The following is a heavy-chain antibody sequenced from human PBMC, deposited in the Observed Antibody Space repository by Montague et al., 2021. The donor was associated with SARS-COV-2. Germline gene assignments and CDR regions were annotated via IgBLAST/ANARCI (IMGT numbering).Heavy chain of an antibody. Sequence: SETLSLTCGVYGGSFGDDHWSWIRQPPGKGLEWIGDTKQSGSTNYNPPLKSRVTISVDTSKNQFSLKLTSVTAADTAVYFCARGHLSVSMIVVVFTSASYYFDYWGQGAQVTVSS. J-gene: IGHJ4*02. CDR3: ARGHLSVSMIVVVFTSASYYFDY. CDR1: GGSFGDDH. V-gene: IGHV4-34*01. CDR2: TKQSGST. D-gene: IGHD3-22*01.